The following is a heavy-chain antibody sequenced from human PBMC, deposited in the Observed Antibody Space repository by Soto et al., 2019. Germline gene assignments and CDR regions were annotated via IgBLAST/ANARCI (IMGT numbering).Heavy chain of an antibody. Sequence: QVQLVESGGGVVQLGRSLRLSCAASGFTVSYHALNWVRQAPGKGLEWVAVISYDGDNKYIAESVKGRFTISRDNSKNTVSLQMNSLRTEDTAMYFCARGTTTSAYSAMDVWGQGTTVTVSS. CDR3: ARGTTTSAYSAMDV. CDR2: ISYDGDNK. V-gene: IGHV3-30-3*01. D-gene: IGHD1-1*01. J-gene: IGHJ6*02. CDR1: GFTVSYHA.